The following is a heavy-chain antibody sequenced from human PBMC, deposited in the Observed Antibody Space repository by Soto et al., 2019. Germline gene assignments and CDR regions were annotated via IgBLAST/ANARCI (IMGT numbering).Heavy chain of an antibody. CDR1: GYTFTSYY. Sequence: GASVKVSCKASGYTFTSYYIHWVRQAPGQGLEWMGIFNPTGDTASYAQRLQGRVTMTRDTSTGTAYMELGSLRSEDTAVYYCARGGRIVDTGIGYYYYHAMDVWGQGT. V-gene: IGHV1-46*01. CDR3: ARGGRIVDTGIGYYYYHAMDV. CDR2: FNPTGDTA. D-gene: IGHD5-18*01. J-gene: IGHJ6*02.